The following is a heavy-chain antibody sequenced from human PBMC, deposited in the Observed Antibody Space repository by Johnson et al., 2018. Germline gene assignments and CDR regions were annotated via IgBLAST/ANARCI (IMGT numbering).Heavy chain of an antibody. J-gene: IGHJ1*01. CDR2: ISWNSGSI. V-gene: IGHV3-9*01. CDR1: GFTFSSYA. D-gene: IGHD5-24*01. CDR3: ARSQAVQH. Sequence: VQLVESGGGLVQPGGSLRLSCAASGFTFSSYAMSWVRQAPGKGLEWVSGISWNSGSIGYADSVKGRFTISRDNAKNSLYLQMNSLRAEDTALYYCARSQAVQHWGQGTMVTVAS.